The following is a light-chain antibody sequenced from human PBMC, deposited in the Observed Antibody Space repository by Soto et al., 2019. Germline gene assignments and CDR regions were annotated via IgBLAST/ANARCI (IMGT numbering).Light chain of an antibody. V-gene: IGLV1-40*01. Sequence: QSVLTQPPSVSGAPGQRVTISCTGSSSNIGAGYDVHWYQQLPGTAPKLLIYGNSNRPSGVPDRFSGSKSGTSASLAITGLQAEDEADYYCQSYGSSPSEEVFGGGTKPTVL. CDR3: QSYGSSPSEEV. CDR1: SSNIGAGYD. CDR2: GNS. J-gene: IGLJ2*01.